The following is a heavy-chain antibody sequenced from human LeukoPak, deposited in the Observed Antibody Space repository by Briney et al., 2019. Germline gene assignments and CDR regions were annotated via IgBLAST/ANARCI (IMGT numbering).Heavy chain of an antibody. Sequence: GGSLRLSCAASGFTFSSYGMHWVRQAPGKGLEWVAVIWYDGSNKYYADSVKGRFTISRDNSKNTLYLQMNSLRAEDTAVYYCARDPLQQLVNQIDYWGQGTLVTVSS. CDR3: ARDPLQQLVNQIDY. D-gene: IGHD6-13*01. CDR1: GFTFSSYG. CDR2: IWYDGSNK. J-gene: IGHJ4*02. V-gene: IGHV3-33*01.